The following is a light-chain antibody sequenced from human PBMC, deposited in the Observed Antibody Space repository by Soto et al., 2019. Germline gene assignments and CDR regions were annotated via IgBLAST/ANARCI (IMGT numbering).Light chain of an antibody. J-gene: IGKJ1*01. CDR2: KAS. V-gene: IGKV1-5*03. CDR3: QHYNSYSEA. CDR1: QTSSSW. Sequence: DIQMTQSPSTLSRSVGDRVTITCRAIQTSSSWLAWYQQKPGKAPKLLIYKASTLKSGVPSRFSGSGSGTEFTLTISSLQPDDFATYYCQHYNSYSEAFGQGTKVDI.